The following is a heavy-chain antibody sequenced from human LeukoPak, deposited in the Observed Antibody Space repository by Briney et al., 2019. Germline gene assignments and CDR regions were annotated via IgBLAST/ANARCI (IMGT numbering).Heavy chain of an antibody. CDR2: ITPANAKT. J-gene: IGHJ4*02. CDR1: GGTFSSYA. CDR3: ARGGRPADY. V-gene: IGHV1-8*03. Sequence: ASVKVSCKASGGTFSSYAISWVRQAPGQGLEWMGWITPANAKTGYAQKFQGRLTITRNTSISTVYMELSTLRSEDTAVYYCARGGRPADYWGQGTLVTVSS.